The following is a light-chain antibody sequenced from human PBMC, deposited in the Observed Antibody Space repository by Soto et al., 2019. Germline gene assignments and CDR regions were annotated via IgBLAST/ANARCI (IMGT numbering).Light chain of an antibody. CDR3: QQYD. CDR1: ETISSEY. CDR2: GAS. V-gene: IGKV3-20*01. J-gene: IGKJ4*01. Sequence: IVLTQSPGTLSLSPGERATLSCRTSETISSEYLAWYQQRPGQGPRLLIYGASSRATCVSDRFSGSGSGTDFYLANSIVESEDFAVYYWQQYDFGGGTKVDI.